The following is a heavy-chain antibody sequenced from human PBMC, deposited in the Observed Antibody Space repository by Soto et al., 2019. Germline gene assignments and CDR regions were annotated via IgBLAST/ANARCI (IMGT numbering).Heavy chain of an antibody. D-gene: IGHD3-22*01. CDR1: RFTFSTYW. Sequence: EVQLVESGGGLVQPGGSLRLSCAASRFTFSTYWMHWVRQAPGKGLVWVSRINSDGTGTNYADCVKGRITISRDSAKNTLYLHMNRLRSEDTAVYYCAGDSSGYSDDAFGIWGQGTMVPVSS. J-gene: IGHJ3*02. CDR2: INSDGTGT. V-gene: IGHV3-74*01. CDR3: AGDSSGYSDDAFGI.